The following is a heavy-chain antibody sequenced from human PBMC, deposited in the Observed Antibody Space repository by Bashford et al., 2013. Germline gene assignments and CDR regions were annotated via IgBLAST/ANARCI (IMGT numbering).Heavy chain of an antibody. V-gene: IGHV5-51*01. D-gene: IGHD5-24*01. CDR2: IYPSDSDT. J-gene: IGHJ4*02. Sequence: GESLKISCKGSGYTFSMYWIAWVRQMPGKGLEWMGIIYPSDSDTRYSPVLPRPGQHLSRQVHQHRLPAVEQPERPRDTAMYHCARQDGDGLYLFDYVGPGNPGPPSP. CDR3: ARQDGDGLYLFDY. CDR1: GYTFSMYW.